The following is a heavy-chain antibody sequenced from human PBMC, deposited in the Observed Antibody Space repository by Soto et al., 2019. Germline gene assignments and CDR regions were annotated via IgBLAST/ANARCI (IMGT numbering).Heavy chain of an antibody. CDR2: IYDSGST. Sequence: QVQLQESGPGLVKPSETLSLTCTVSGGSISTYYWSWIRQPPGKGLEWIGYIYDSGSTDYNPSLRMRVTRTVASPRNQFPLKLSSVTAADTAVYYCARHGGRYCSGGTCYIYWHFDLWGRGTLVTVSS. V-gene: IGHV4-59*08. J-gene: IGHJ2*01. D-gene: IGHD2-15*01. CDR3: ARHGGRYCSGGTCYIYWHFDL. CDR1: GGSISTYY.